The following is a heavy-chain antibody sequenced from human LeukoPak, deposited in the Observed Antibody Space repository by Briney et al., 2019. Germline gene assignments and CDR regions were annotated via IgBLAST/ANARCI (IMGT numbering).Heavy chain of an antibody. CDR1: GFTFSSYV. CDR2: MSGSGGST. J-gene: IGHJ6*03. V-gene: IGHV3-23*01. D-gene: IGHD1-26*01. CDR3: ASGSYHYYMDV. Sequence: GGSLRLSCAASGFTFSSYVMSWVRQAPGKGLDWVSYMSGSGGSTYYADSVKGRFTISRDNSKNTLYLQMNSLRAEDTAVYYCASGSYHYYMDVWGKGTTVTVSS.